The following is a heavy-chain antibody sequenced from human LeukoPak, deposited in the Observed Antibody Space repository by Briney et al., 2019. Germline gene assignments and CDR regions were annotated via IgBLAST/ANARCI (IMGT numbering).Heavy chain of an antibody. CDR2: ISYDGSNK. CDR3: AKALGYFDP. D-gene: IGHD2-15*01. J-gene: IGHJ5*02. Sequence: PGRSLRLSCAASGFTFSSYGMHWVRQAPGKGLEWVAVISYDGSNKYYADSVKGRFTISRDNSKNALYLQMNSLRAEDTAVYYCAKALGYFDPWGQGTLVTVSS. V-gene: IGHV3-30*18. CDR1: GFTFSSYG.